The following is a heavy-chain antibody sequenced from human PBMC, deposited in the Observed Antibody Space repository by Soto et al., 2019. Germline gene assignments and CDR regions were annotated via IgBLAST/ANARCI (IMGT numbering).Heavy chain of an antibody. D-gene: IGHD4-17*01. Sequence: ASVKVSCKASGYTFTSYGISWVRQAPGQGLEWMGWISAYNGNTNYAQKLQGRVTMTTDTSTSTAYMELRSLRSDDTAVYYCARATSTATPPFWSDYWGQGTLVTVSS. CDR2: ISAYNGNT. CDR3: ARATSTATPPFWSDY. V-gene: IGHV1-18*01. CDR1: GYTFTSYG. J-gene: IGHJ4*02.